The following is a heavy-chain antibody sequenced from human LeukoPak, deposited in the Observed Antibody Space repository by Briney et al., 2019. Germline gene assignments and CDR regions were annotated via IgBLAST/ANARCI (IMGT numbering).Heavy chain of an antibody. CDR2: IYYYGNT. CDR3: ASFVAVSASANY. J-gene: IGHJ4*02. D-gene: IGHD2-21*02. V-gene: IGHV4-39*01. CDR1: GGSISRYY. Sequence: SETLSLTCTVSGGSISRYYWGWIRQPPGKGLEWIGSIYYYGNTYYNPSLKSRVTMYVDTSKNQFSLKLSSVTAADTAVYYCASFVAVSASANYWGQGTLVTVSS.